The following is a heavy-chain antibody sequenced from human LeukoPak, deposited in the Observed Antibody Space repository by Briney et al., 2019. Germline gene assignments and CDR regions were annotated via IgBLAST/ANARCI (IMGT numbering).Heavy chain of an antibody. CDR2: INPNSGGT. Sequence: ASMKVSCKASGYTFTGYYMHWVRQAPGQGLEWMGWINPNSGGTNYAQKFQGRVTMTRDTSISTAYMELSRLRSDDTAVYYCARYYYDTSGYYYSTLDYWGQGTLVTVSS. V-gene: IGHV1-2*02. D-gene: IGHD3-22*01. CDR1: GYTFTGYY. J-gene: IGHJ4*02. CDR3: ARYYYDTSGYYYSTLDY.